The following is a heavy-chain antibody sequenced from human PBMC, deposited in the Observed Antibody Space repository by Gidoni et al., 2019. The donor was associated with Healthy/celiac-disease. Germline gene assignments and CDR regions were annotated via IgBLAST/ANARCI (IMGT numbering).Heavy chain of an antibody. V-gene: IGHV3-15*01. D-gene: IGHD7-27*01. CDR3: SPDQSLGY. Sequence: SGFTFSNAWMSWVRQAPGKGLEWVGRIKSKTDGGTTDYAAHVKGRFTISRDDSKNTLYLQMNSLKTEDTAVYYCSPDQSLGYWGQGTLVTVSS. CDR1: GFTFSNAW. CDR2: IKSKTDGGTT. J-gene: IGHJ4*02.